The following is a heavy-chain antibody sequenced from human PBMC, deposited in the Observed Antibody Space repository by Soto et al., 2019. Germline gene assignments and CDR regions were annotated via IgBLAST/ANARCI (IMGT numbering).Heavy chain of an antibody. Sequence: ASVKVSCKASGYTFTSYGISWVRQAPGQGLEWMGWISAYNGNTNYAQKLQGRVTMTTDTSTSTDYMELRSLRSDDTAVYYCARDSGLLWCGTLPGFDPWGQGTLVTVSS. J-gene: IGHJ5*02. V-gene: IGHV1-18*04. CDR2: ISAYNGNT. CDR1: GYTFTSYG. D-gene: IGHD3-10*01. CDR3: ARDSGLLWCGTLPGFDP.